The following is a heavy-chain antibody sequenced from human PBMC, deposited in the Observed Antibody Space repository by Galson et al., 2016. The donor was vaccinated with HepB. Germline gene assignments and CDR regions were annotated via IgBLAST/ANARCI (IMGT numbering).Heavy chain of an antibody. CDR1: GDSISSDFYY. J-gene: IGHJ4*02. CDR2: VYHNGNT. Sequence: SETLSLTCTVSGDSISSDFYYWGWIRQSPGEGLEWIGSVYHNGNTYYNPSLKSRVTISVDTSKNQFSLKLNSVTAADTAAFYCARHATQYCLNTSCSLLFLDFWGQGTLLAVSS. V-gene: IGHV4-39*01. D-gene: IGHD2-2*01. CDR3: ARHATQYCLNTSCSLLFLDF.